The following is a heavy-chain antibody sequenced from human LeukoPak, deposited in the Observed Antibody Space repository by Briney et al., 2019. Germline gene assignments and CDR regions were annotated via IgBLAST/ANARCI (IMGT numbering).Heavy chain of an antibody. D-gene: IGHD6-19*01. CDR3: ARDSGGWYFDY. CDR2: ISSSSSYI. V-gene: IGHV3-21*01. CDR1: GFTFSSYS. J-gene: IGHJ4*02. Sequence: GGSLRLSCAASGFTFSSYSMTWVRQAPGKGLEWVSSISSSSSYIYYADSVKGRFTISRDNAKNSLYLQMNSLRAEDTAVYYCARDSGGWYFDYWGQGTLVTVSS.